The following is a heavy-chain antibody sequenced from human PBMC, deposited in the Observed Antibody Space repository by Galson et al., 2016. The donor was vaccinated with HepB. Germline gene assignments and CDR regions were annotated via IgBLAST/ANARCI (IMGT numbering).Heavy chain of an antibody. J-gene: IGHJ3*01. Sequence: PALVKPTQTLTLTCSFSGFSLSTSGVNVGWIRQPPGKALEWLALVYWNGDKRYSPSLKSRLTITEDTSKNQVVLTMTNMDPVDTATYYCAHACSGFNCYSQGFEVWGRGTVVSVSS. CDR2: VYWNGDK. V-gene: IGHV2-5*01. CDR3: AHACSGFNCYSQGFEV. D-gene: IGHD2-15*01. CDR1: GFSLSTSGVN.